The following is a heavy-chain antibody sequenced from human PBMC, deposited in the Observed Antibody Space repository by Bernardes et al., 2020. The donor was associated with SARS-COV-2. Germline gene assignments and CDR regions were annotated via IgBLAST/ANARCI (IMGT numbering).Heavy chain of an antibody. V-gene: IGHV3-23*01. CDR1: GFAFSNYA. J-gene: IGHJ3*02. D-gene: IGHD5-12*01. Sequence: GGSLRLSCAASGFAFSNYAMTWVRQAPGKGLEWVSVIKGSIATTYYADSVKGRFTISRDNSKNILYLQMHSLRAEDTAIFFCAKPNWRDGSDSGGAFDIWGQGTMVTVSS. CDR3: AKPNWRDGSDSGGAFDI. CDR2: IKGSIATT.